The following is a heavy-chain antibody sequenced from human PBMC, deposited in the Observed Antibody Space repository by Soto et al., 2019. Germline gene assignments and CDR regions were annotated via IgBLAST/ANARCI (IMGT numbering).Heavy chain of an antibody. CDR1: GIIVGTSW. V-gene: IGHV3-7*01. J-gene: IGHJ4*02. Sequence: SVRLTCVASGIIVGTSWMSWDRQIQGKGLEWVANIKEDGSQEYYADSVKGRFSITRDSAKKSLYLQMNSLRAEDTALYYCARGRHWGQVNLATVSS. CDR2: IKEDGSQE. CDR3: ARGRH.